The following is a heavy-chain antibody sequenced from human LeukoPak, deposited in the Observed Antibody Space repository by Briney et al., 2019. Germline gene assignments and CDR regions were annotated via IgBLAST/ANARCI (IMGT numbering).Heavy chain of an antibody. CDR1: GGSFSGYY. D-gene: IGHD2-15*01. Sequence: SETLSLTCAVYGGSFSGYYWSWIRQPPGKGLEWIGEINHSGSTNYNPSLKSRVTISVDTSKNQFSLKLSSVTAADTAVYYCARGRIDSGYCSGGSCRNWFGPWGQGTLVTVSS. V-gene: IGHV4-34*01. CDR2: INHSGST. CDR3: ARGRIDSGYCSGGSCRNWFGP. J-gene: IGHJ5*02.